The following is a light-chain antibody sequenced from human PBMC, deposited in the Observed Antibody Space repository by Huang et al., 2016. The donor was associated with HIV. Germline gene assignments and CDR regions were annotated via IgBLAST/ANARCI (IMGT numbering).Light chain of an antibody. CDR3: QQRSNWPPIT. CDR2: DAS. Sequence: EIVLTQSPTTLSLSPGERATLSCRASQSVNRYLAWYQQKPGQAPRLLIYDASNRSTGIPARLSGSGSGTDFTLTISSLEPDDFAVDYCQQRSNWPPITFGQGTRLEIK. CDR1: QSVNRY. J-gene: IGKJ5*01. V-gene: IGKV3-11*01.